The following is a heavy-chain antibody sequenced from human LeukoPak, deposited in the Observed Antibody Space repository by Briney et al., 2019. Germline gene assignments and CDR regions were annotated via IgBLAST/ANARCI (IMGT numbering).Heavy chain of an antibody. Sequence: GGSLRLSCAASEFTFSNYAMTWVRQTPGKGLEWVSAISGSGTNTYYADSAKGRFSISRDSSKNTLYLQMNSLRAEDTALYYCARTCGGNCYGTLESWGQGTLVTVSS. V-gene: IGHV3-23*01. J-gene: IGHJ4*02. CDR3: ARTCGGNCYGTLES. CDR2: ISGSGTNT. D-gene: IGHD2-21*02. CDR1: EFTFSNYA.